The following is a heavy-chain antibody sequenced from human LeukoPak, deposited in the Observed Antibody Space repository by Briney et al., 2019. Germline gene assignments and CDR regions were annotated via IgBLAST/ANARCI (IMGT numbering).Heavy chain of an antibody. J-gene: IGHJ5*02. CDR2: IYYSGST. D-gene: IGHD3-10*01. V-gene: IGHV4-39*01. CDR3: ASTRTSQLLWFGEFGFDP. CDR1: GGSISTSNYY. Sequence: SETLSLTCTVSGGSISTSNYYWGWIRQPPGKGLEWIGSIYYSGSTYYNPSLKSRVTISVDTSKNQFSLKLSSVTAADTAVYYCASTRTSQLLWFGEFGFDPWGQGTLVTVSS.